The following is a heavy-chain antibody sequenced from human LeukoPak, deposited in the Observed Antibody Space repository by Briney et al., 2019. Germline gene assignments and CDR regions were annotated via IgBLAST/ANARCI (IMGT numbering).Heavy chain of an antibody. Sequence: SETLSLTCAVYGGSFSGYYWSWIRQPPGEGLEWIGEINHSGSTNYNPSLKSRVTISVDTSKNQFSLKLSSVTAADTAVYYCAKEMAAWGQGTLVTVSS. CDR1: GGSFSGYY. CDR2: INHSGST. V-gene: IGHV4-34*01. J-gene: IGHJ5*02. CDR3: AKEMAA. D-gene: IGHD5-24*01.